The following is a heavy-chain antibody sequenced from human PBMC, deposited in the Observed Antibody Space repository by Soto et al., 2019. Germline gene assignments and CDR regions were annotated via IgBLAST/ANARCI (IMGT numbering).Heavy chain of an antibody. CDR3: AKDLPFSGWLSAQTFHY. J-gene: IGHJ4*02. V-gene: IGHV3-23*01. D-gene: IGHD6-19*01. CDR2: ITGSGDST. CDR1: WFTARRQA. Sequence: SLRPFVSLSWFTARRQAINPGRQAPGKRLECVSSITGSGDSTYHADSVKGRFTTSRDKPKSPLSLQLNRLRAEDTAVYYCAKDLPFSGWLSAQTFHYWGQGTQVTVSS.